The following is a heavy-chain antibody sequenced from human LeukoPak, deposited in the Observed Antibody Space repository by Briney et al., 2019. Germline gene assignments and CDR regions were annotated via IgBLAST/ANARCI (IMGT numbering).Heavy chain of an antibody. CDR1: GGSFSGYY. CDR3: ARGVRAYYDFWSGYYTT. J-gene: IGHJ5*02. V-gene: IGHV4-34*01. Sequence: SETLSLTCAVYGGSFSGYYRSWIRQPPGKGLEWIGEINHSGSTNYNPSLKSRVTISVDTSKNQFSLKLSSVTAADTAVYYCARGVRAYYDFWSGYYTTWGQGTLVTVSS. CDR2: INHSGST. D-gene: IGHD3-3*01.